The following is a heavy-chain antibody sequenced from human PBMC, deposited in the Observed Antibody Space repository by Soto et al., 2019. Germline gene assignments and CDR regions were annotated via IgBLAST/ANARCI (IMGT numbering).Heavy chain of an antibody. CDR2: IYPSGAS. Sequence: PSETLSLTCAVSGYSISGGGFSWNWIRQSPGKGLEWIGYIYPSGASYYNPSLKSRVTISVDKSQNQFSLRLSSMTAADTAVYYCARGHYFGSGSTDWGHGTLVTVSS. CDR3: ARGHYFGSGSTD. D-gene: IGHD3-10*01. J-gene: IGHJ4*01. CDR1: GYSISGGGFS. V-gene: IGHV4-30-2*06.